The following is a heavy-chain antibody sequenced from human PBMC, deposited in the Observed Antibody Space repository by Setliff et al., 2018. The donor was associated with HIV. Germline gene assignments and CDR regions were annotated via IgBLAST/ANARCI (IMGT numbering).Heavy chain of an antibody. D-gene: IGHD6-19*01. CDR1: GGAFNDFY. Sequence: SETLSLTCAVYGGAFNDFYWGWIRQPPGKGLEWIGEIDHSGSTNNNPSLKSRLTISVDTSKKQFSLRLTSLTAADTAVYFCARFSSNGWRRAFDVWGQGTKVTVSS. CDR2: IDHSGST. J-gene: IGHJ3*01. CDR3: ARFSSNGWRRAFDV. V-gene: IGHV4-34*01.